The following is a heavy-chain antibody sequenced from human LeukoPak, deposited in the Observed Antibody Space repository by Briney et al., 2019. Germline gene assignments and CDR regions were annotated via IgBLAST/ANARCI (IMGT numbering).Heavy chain of an antibody. J-gene: IGHJ4*02. CDR1: GGTFSSYA. D-gene: IGHD5-24*01. CDR2: IKPNSCGT. CDR3: AIITVEKAPPSGALNY. V-gene: IGHV1-2*02. Sequence: NACGKAAGGTFSSYAIRWLRQAPGLGVGGLGWIKPNSCGTSYAQKLQGRVAMPMHPPISTAYMQLSTLRSDDTAVYYCAIITVEKAPPSGALNYWGQGTLVTVSS.